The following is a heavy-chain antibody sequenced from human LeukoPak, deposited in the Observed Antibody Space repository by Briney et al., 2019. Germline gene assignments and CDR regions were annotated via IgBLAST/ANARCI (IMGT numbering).Heavy chain of an antibody. CDR3: ARDLST. J-gene: IGHJ4*02. CDR1: GFTISTNS. V-gene: IGHV3-48*04. D-gene: IGHD3-9*01. CDR2: IGSGSARTE. Sequence: PGGSLRLSCAASGFTISTNSMNWVRQAPGKGLEWISYIGSGSARTEFYADSVKGRFTISRDNAKNSLYLQMNSLRAGDTAVYYCARDLSTWGQGILVTVSS.